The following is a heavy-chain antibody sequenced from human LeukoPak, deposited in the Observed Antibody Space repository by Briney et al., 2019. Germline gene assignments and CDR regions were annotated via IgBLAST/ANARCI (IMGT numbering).Heavy chain of an antibody. J-gene: IGHJ4*02. CDR3: ARVDRIVGAIDY. D-gene: IGHD1-26*01. CDR2: IYHSGST. CDR1: GGSISSGGYS. Sequence: PSETLSLTCAVSGGSISSGGYSWSWIRQPPGKGLEWIGYIYHSGSTYYNPSLKSRVTISVDTSKNQFSLKLSSVTAADTAVYYCARVDRIVGAIDYWGQGTLVTVSS. V-gene: IGHV4-30-2*01.